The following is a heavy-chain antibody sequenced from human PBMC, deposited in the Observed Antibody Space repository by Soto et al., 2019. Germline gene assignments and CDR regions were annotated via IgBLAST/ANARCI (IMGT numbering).Heavy chain of an antibody. Sequence: GGSLRLSCAASGFTFSSYGMHWVRQAPGKXLEWVAVISYDGSNKYYADSVKGRFTISRDNSKNTLYLQMNSLRAEDTAVYYCAKDVGAFGYCSSTSCYWNYYYYGMDVWGQGTTVTVSS. CDR1: GFTFSSYG. CDR2: ISYDGSNK. D-gene: IGHD2-2*01. CDR3: AKDVGAFGYCSSTSCYWNYYYYGMDV. V-gene: IGHV3-30*18. J-gene: IGHJ6*02.